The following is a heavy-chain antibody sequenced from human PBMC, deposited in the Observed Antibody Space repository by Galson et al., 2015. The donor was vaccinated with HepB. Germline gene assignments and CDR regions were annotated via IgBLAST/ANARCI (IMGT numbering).Heavy chain of an antibody. CDR1: GFIVDGSG. CDR3: ARHPTGSYYGAFLDY. CDR2: ISASGGKT. Sequence: SLRLSCAASGFIVDGSGMSWVRQAPGKGLEWVSGISASGGKTYYADSVKGRFTMFRDNFKKLLYLQMNSLTVEDTAVYYCARHPTGSYYGAFLDYWGQGTLVTVSS. D-gene: IGHD1-26*01. V-gene: IGHV3-23*01. J-gene: IGHJ4*02.